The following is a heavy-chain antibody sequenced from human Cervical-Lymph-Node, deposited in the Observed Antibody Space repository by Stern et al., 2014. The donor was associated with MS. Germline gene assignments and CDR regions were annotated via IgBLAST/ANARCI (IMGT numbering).Heavy chain of an antibody. CDR1: GFTFSSYS. Sequence: VQLVESGGGLVQPGGSLRLSCAASGFTFSSYSMNWVRQAPGKGLEWISYISSIRSTIYYADSVKGRFTISRDNAKNSLYLQMNSLRDEDTAVYYCARANYDFWSGNSSFQRYYYGMDVWGQGTTVTVSS. V-gene: IGHV3-48*02. D-gene: IGHD3-3*01. CDR2: ISSIRSTI. J-gene: IGHJ6*02. CDR3: ARANYDFWSGNSSFQRYYYGMDV.